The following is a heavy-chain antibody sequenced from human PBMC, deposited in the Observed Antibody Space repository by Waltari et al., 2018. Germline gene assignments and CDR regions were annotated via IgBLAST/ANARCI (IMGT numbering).Heavy chain of an antibody. CDR3: AKVREDGSGSYYEYYFDY. D-gene: IGHD3-10*01. Sequence: EVQLLESGGGLVQPGGSLRLSCAASGFTFSSYAMSWVRQAPGKGLEWVSAISGSGGSTYYADSVKGRFTISRDNSKNTLYLQMNSLRAEDTAVYYCAKVREDGSGSYYEYYFDYWGQGTLVTVSS. CDR1: GFTFSSYA. V-gene: IGHV3-23*01. J-gene: IGHJ4*02. CDR2: ISGSGGST.